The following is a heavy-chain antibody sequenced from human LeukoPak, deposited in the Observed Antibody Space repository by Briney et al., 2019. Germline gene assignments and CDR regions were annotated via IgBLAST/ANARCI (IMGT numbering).Heavy chain of an antibody. Sequence: GGSLRLSCEASGFTFSSYGMHWVRQAPGKGLEWVANIKQDGSEKYYVDSVKGRFTISRDNAKNSLYLQMNSLRAEDTAVYYCARVGSDSSGDFDYWGQGTLVTVSS. CDR1: GFTFSSYG. D-gene: IGHD3-22*01. V-gene: IGHV3-7*03. CDR3: ARVGSDSSGDFDY. J-gene: IGHJ4*02. CDR2: IKQDGSEK.